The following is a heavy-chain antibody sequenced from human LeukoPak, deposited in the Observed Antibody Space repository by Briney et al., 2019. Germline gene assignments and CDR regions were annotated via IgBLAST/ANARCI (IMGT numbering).Heavy chain of an antibody. CDR2: ISYDGSNK. D-gene: IGHD2/OR15-2a*01. CDR1: GFTFSSYG. V-gene: IGHV3-30*03. J-gene: IGHJ4*02. Sequence: QPGGSLRLSCAASGFTFSSYGMHWVRQAPGKGLEWVAVISYDGSNKYYTDSVKGRLTISRDNSKNTLYLQMNSLRAEDTAIYYCAREGPRGNSQFDYWGQGTLVTVSS. CDR3: AREGPRGNSQFDY.